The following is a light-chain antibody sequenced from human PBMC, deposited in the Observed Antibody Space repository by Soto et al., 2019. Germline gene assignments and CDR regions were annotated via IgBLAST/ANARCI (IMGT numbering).Light chain of an antibody. CDR2: EVS. CDR1: SSDVGDYNY. J-gene: IGLJ2*01. Sequence: QSALTQPTSASGSVGQSVTISCTGTSSDVGDYNYVSWYQQYPGKAPQLMIYEVSKRPAGVPDRFSGSKSGNTASLTVSGLQADDEADYYCISYSGSSHVVFGGGTKLTVL. V-gene: IGLV2-8*01. CDR3: ISYSGSSHVV.